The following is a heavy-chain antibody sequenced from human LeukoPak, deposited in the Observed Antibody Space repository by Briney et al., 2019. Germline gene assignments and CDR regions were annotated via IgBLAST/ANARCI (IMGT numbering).Heavy chain of an antibody. CDR2: IKEDGSKT. J-gene: IGHJ4*02. V-gene: IGHV3-7*01. CDR1: SFTFSSYW. CDR3: ARDLGDYGDCYDY. D-gene: IGHD4-17*01. Sequence: GGSLRLSCAASSFTFSSYWMTWVRQAPGKGLEWVANIKEDGSKTFYVDSVKGRFTISRDNAKNTLYLQMNSLRAEDTAVYYCARDLGDYGDCYDYWGQGTLVTVSS.